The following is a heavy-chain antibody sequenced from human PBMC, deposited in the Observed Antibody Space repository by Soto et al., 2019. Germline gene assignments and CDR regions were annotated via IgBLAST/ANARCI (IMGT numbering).Heavy chain of an antibody. CDR2: ISGSGDST. D-gene: IGHD2-8*01. J-gene: IGHJ4*02. V-gene: IGHV3-23*01. Sequence: QSGGSLRLSCVASGFTFRTYAMTWVRQAPGKGLEWVSVISGSGDSTYYADSVKGRFTISRDNSKITLYLQMNSLRAEDTAVYYCANHIVLRESSFVGGMSAAAPLEHWGQGTLVTVS. CDR3: ANHIVLRESSFVGGMSAAAPLEH. CDR1: GFTFRTYA.